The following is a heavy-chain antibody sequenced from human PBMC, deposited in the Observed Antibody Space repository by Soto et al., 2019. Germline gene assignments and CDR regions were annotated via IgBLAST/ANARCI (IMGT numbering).Heavy chain of an antibody. CDR2: INPYNSNT. J-gene: IGHJ4*02. CDR3: ARVDAYNQPNFGY. CDR1: GYTFTSYT. Sequence: QVQLVQSGAEVKKPGASVKVSCKASGYTFTSYTITWVRQAPGQGLEWMGWINPYNSNTNYAQKIQDRVTMTTDTSTSTAYMELRSLRSDDTAVYYCARVDAYNQPNFGYWVQGTLVTVSS. V-gene: IGHV1-18*01. D-gene: IGHD1-1*01.